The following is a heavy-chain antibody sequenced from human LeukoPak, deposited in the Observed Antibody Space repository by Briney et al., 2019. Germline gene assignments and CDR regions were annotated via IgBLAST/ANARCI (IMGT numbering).Heavy chain of an antibody. D-gene: IGHD5-12*01. CDR1: GFSFSSYA. CDR2: ISIDGSNK. Sequence: GGSLRLSCAASGFSFSSYALHWVRQAPGKGLEWVAVISIDGSNKYYADSVKGRFTISRDNSKNTLYLEMNGLRADDTAVYYCARELIGYSGYDRNFDYWGQGTLVTVSS. CDR3: ARELIGYSGYDRNFDY. V-gene: IGHV3-30*04. J-gene: IGHJ4*02.